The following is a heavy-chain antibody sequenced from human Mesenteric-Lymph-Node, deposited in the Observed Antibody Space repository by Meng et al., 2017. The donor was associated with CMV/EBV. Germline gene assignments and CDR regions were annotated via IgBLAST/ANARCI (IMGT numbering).Heavy chain of an antibody. CDR1: GFRFSDYG. J-gene: IGHJ6*02. V-gene: IGHV3-30*02. D-gene: IGHD3-10*01. CDR2: IRYDGSDK. CDR3: AREAFFGEEYYYYYGVDV. Sequence: GESLKISCAASGFRFSDYGMHWVRQAPGKGPEWVAFIRYDGSDKYYADSVKGRFTVSRDNSKNTLYLQINSLRTEDTAVYYCAREAFFGEEYYYYYGVDVWGQGTTVTVSS.